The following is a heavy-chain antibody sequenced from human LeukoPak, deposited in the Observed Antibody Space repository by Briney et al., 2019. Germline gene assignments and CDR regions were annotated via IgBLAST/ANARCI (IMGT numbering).Heavy chain of an antibody. Sequence: ASVKVSCKASGGTFSSYAISWVRQAPGQGLEWMGRIIPILGIANYAQKFQGRVTITADKSTSTAYMELSSLRSEDTAVYYCAGDSSGYLFDPWGQGTLVTVSS. CDR2: IIPILGIA. CDR3: AGDSSGYLFDP. CDR1: GGTFSSYA. D-gene: IGHD3-22*01. V-gene: IGHV1-69*04. J-gene: IGHJ5*02.